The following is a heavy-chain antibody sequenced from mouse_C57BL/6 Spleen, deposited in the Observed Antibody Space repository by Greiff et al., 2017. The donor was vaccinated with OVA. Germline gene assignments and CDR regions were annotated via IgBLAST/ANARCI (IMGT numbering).Heavy chain of an antibody. D-gene: IGHD1-1*01. CDR2: FHPYNDDT. CDR3: ATPYGSSTGFAY. Sequence: QVQLKESGAELVKPGASVKMSCKASGYTFTTYPIEWMKQNHGKSLEWIGNFHPYNDDTKYNEKFKGKATLTVEKSSSTVYLELSRLTSDDSAVYYCATPYGSSTGFAYWGQGTLVTVSA. CDR1: GYTFTTYP. J-gene: IGHJ3*01. V-gene: IGHV1-47*01.